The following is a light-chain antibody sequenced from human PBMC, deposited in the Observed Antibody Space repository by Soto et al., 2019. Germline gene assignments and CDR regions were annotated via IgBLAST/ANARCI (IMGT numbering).Light chain of an antibody. Sequence: QSPLSPPASVSGSPGQSNTISCTGTSSDVGNYKYVSWYQQHPGKAPKLMIYEVSNRPSGVSNRFSGYKSGNTASLTISGLQAEDETDYYCFSYTSSGTYVFGTGTKVTVL. CDR1: SSDVGNYKY. V-gene: IGLV2-14*01. CDR2: EVS. J-gene: IGLJ1*01. CDR3: FSYTSSGTYV.